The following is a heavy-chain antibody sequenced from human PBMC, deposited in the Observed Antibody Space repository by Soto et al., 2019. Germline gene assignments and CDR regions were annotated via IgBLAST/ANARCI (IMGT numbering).Heavy chain of an antibody. Sequence: QVQLQESGPGLVKPSQTLSLTCTVSGGSISSGGYYWSWIRQHPGKGLEWIGYIFYSGTTYYKPSLKSRVTISVDASQDQFPRKLSSVTAADSAVYYCARSVDPWGQGTLVTVSS. CDR1: GGSISSGGYY. CDR3: ARSVDP. V-gene: IGHV4-31*03. J-gene: IGHJ5*02. CDR2: IFYSGTT.